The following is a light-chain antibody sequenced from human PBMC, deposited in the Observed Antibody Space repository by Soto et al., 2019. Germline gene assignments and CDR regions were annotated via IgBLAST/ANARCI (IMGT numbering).Light chain of an antibody. CDR2: DAS. CDR1: QDISNY. J-gene: IGKJ5*01. Sequence: DIHMTQSPSSLSASVGDIFPITCQASQDISNYLNWYQQKPGKAPKLLIYDASNLETGVPSRFSGSGYGTDFTLTISSMQTEDIATYYCQQYDNPPITFGQGTRLEI. V-gene: IGKV1-33*01. CDR3: QQYDNPPIT.